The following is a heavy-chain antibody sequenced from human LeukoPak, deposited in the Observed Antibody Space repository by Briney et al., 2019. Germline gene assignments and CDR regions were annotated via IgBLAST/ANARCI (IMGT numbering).Heavy chain of an antibody. CDR3: TRVSRVRAAPDWYFDL. V-gene: IGHV4-4*07. D-gene: IGHD3-10*02. J-gene: IGHJ2*01. CDR1: GGSISSYY. CDR2: IYTSGST. Sequence: PSETLSLTCTVSGGSISSYYWSWIRQPAGKGLEWIGRIYTSGSTNYNPSLKSRVTISVDKSKNQFSLKLSSVTAADTAVYYCTRVSRVRAAPDWYFDLWGRGTLVTVSS.